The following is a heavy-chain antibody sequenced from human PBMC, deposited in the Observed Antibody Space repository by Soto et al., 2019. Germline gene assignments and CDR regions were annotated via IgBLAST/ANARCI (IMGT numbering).Heavy chain of an antibody. Sequence: QVQLVESGGGVVQPGRSLRLSCAASGFTFSSYGMHWVRQAPGKGLEWVAVIWYDGSNKYYADSVKGRFTISRDNSKNTLYLQMNSLRAEDTAVYYCARDPSSWGDSGDYWGQGTLVTVSS. CDR2: IWYDGSNK. J-gene: IGHJ4*02. CDR3: ARDPSSWGDSGDY. D-gene: IGHD3-10*01. V-gene: IGHV3-33*01. CDR1: GFTFSSYG.